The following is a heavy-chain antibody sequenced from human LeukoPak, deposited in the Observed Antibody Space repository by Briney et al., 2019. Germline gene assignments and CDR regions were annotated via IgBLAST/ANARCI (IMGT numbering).Heavy chain of an antibody. CDR2: ISSSGSTI. V-gene: IGHV3-11*01. CDR1: GFTFSDYY. CDR3: AREGVRYFDWTGGMDV. Sequence: GGSLRLSRAASGFTFSDYYMSWIRQAPGKGLEWVSYISSSGSTIYYADSVKGRFTISRDNAKNSLYLQMNSLRAEDTAVYYCAREGVRYFDWTGGMDVWGQGTTVTVSS. J-gene: IGHJ6*02. D-gene: IGHD3-9*01.